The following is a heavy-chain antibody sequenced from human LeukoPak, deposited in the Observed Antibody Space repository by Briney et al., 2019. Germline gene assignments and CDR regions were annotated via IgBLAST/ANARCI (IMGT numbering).Heavy chain of an antibody. CDR1: GGSISSYY. CDR3: ASGDSSSYYHSFDY. CDR2: IYYSGST. D-gene: IGHD3-22*01. V-gene: IGHV4-59*01. Sequence: SETLSLTCTVSGGSISSYYWSWIRQPPGKGLEWIGYIYYSGSTSYNPSLKSRVTISVETSKNQFSLKLSSVTAADTAVYYCASGDSSSYYHSFDYWGQGTLVTVSS. J-gene: IGHJ4*02.